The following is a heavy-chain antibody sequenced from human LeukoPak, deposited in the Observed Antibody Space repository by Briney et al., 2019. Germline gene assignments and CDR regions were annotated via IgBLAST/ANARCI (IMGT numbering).Heavy chain of an antibody. Sequence: ASVKVSCKASGYTFTSYGISWVRQAPGQGLEWMGWISAYNGNTNYAQKLQGRVTMTTDTSTSTAYMELSSLRSEDTAVYYCASLRVLGYYFDYWGQGTLVTVSS. V-gene: IGHV1-18*01. CDR1: GYTFTSYG. CDR3: ASLRVLGYYFDY. D-gene: IGHD3-16*01. CDR2: ISAYNGNT. J-gene: IGHJ4*02.